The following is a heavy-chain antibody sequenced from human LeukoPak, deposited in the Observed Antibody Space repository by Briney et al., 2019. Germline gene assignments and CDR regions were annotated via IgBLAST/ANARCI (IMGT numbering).Heavy chain of an antibody. CDR1: GFTFSSYA. Sequence: GGSLRLSCAASGFTFSSYAMSWVRQAPGKGLEWVSAISGSGGSTYYADSVKGRFTISRDNSKNTLDLQMNSLRAEDTAVYYCAKDQFDYGALDHGAIDYWGQGTLVTVSS. CDR3: AKDQFDYGALDHGAIDY. J-gene: IGHJ4*02. CDR2: ISGSGGST. D-gene: IGHD4-17*01. V-gene: IGHV3-23*01.